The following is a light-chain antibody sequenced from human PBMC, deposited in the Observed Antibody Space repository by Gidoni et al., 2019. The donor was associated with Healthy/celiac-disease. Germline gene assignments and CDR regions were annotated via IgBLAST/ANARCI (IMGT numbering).Light chain of an antibody. V-gene: IGLV3-25*03. CDR2: KDS. Sequence: SYELTQPPSVSVSPVQTARITCSGDALPKQYAYWYQQKPGQAPVLVIYKDSERPSGIPERFSGSSSGTTVTLTISGVQAEDEADYYCQSADSSGTYRAVFGGGTKLTVL. J-gene: IGLJ2*01. CDR1: ALPKQY. CDR3: QSADSSGTYRAV.